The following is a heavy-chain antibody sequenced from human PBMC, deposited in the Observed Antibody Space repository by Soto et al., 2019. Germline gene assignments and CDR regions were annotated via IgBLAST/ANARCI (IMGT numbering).Heavy chain of an antibody. CDR1: GGTFSSYA. D-gene: IGHD3-16*02. V-gene: IGHV1-69*13. Sequence: SVKVSCKASGGTFSSYAISWVRQAPGQGLEWMGGIIPIFGTANYAQKFQGRVTITADESTSTAYMELNSLRAEDTAVYYCARRSRGGVIVNYYGMDVWGQGTTVTVSS. CDR3: ARRSRGGVIVNYYGMDV. J-gene: IGHJ6*02. CDR2: IIPIFGTA.